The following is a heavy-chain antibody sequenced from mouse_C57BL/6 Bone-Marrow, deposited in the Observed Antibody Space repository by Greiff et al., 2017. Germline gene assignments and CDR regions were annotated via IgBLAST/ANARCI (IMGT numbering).Heavy chain of an antibody. CDR2: IHPNSGST. CDR3: FITTVLVRNWYFDV. CDR1: GYTFTSYW. D-gene: IGHD1-1*01. J-gene: IGHJ1*03. Sequence: VKLQQPGAELVKPGASVKLSCKASGYTFTSYWMHWVKQRPGQGLEWIGMIHPNSGSTNYNEKFKSKATLTVDKSSSTAYMQLSSLTSEDSAVYYCFITTVLVRNWYFDVWGTGTTVTVSS. V-gene: IGHV1-64*01.